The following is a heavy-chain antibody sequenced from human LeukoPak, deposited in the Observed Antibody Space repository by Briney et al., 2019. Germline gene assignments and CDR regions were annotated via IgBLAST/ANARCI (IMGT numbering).Heavy chain of an antibody. D-gene: IGHD4-17*01. CDR1: GFTFGSYS. Sequence: PGGSLRLSCAASGFTFGSYSINWVRQAPGKGLEWVSLISSSSSSIFYADSVKGRFTISRDNAKNSLYLQMNSLRAEDTAVYYCATDTLTVTPGYWGQGTLVTVSS. CDR3: ATDTLTVTPGY. CDR2: ISSSSSSI. V-gene: IGHV3-21*01. J-gene: IGHJ4*02.